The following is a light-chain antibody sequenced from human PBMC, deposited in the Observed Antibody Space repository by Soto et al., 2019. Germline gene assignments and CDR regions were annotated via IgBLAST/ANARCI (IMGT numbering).Light chain of an antibody. CDR2: HAS. V-gene: IGKV1-5*01. CDR1: QGISNW. J-gene: IGKJ1*01. CDR3: QQYSSYPT. Sequence: DIQMTQSPSTLSVSIGDTVTVAWRASQGISNWLAWYQHKPGKAPKLLIFHASSLESGVPSRFSGGGSGTEFTLTISSLQSDDFATYYCQQYSSYPTFGQGTKVDIK.